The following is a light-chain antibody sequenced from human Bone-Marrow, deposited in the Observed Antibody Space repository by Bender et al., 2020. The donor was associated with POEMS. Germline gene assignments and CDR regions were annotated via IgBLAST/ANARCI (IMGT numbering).Light chain of an antibody. CDR1: SSDVGGYNR. J-gene: IGLJ3*02. CDR3: CSYADNSVWV. Sequence: QSALTQPASVSGSPGQSIAISCTGTSSDVGGYNRVSWYQQHPGKVPKLIIYDVSNRPSGVSNRFSGSKSGTSGSLAITGLQAEDEADFYCCSYADNSVWVFGGGTKLTVL. V-gene: IGLV2-23*02. CDR2: DVS.